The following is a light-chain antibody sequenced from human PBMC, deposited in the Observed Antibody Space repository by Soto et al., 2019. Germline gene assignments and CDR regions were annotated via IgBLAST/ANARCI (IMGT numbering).Light chain of an antibody. CDR1: QSVLYNSANKNY. CDR3: QQYYTTLS. Sequence: DIVMTQSPDSLAVSLGERATINCKSSQSVLYNSANKNYLAWYQQKPGQPPKLLIYWASTRDSGVPDRFSGSGSGADFTLTISRVQAEDVAVYYCQQYYTTLSFGGGTKVEIK. CDR2: WAS. V-gene: IGKV4-1*01. J-gene: IGKJ4*01.